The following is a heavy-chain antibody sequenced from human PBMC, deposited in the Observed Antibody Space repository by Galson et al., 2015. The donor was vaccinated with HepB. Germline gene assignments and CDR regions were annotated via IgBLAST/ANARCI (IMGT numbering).Heavy chain of an antibody. CDR3: ARGYYDSSGYYSGYFDY. V-gene: IGHV3-30-3*01. Sequence: SLRLSCAASGFTFSSYAMHWVRQAPGKGLEWVAVISYDASNKYYADSVKGRFTISRGNSKNTLYLQMNSLRAEDTAVYYCARGYYDSSGYYSGYFDYWGQGTLVTVSS. CDR2: ISYDASNK. J-gene: IGHJ4*02. CDR1: GFTFSSYA. D-gene: IGHD3-22*01.